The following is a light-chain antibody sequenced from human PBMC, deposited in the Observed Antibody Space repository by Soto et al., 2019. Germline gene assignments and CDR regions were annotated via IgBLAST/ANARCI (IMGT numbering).Light chain of an antibody. V-gene: IGLV2-14*01. CDR2: DVT. Sequence: QSVLTQPASVSGSPGQSITISCTGTSSDVGGYNFVSWYQQHPDKAHKLMIYDVTNRPSGVSNRFSGSKSGNTASLTISGLQAEDEADYYCSSYTSISTYVFGTGIKVTV. CDR1: SSDVGGYNF. J-gene: IGLJ1*01. CDR3: SSYTSISTYV.